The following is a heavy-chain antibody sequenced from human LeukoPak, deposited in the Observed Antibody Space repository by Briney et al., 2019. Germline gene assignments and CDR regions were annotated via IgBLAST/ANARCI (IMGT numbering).Heavy chain of an antibody. CDR1: GFTFSSYE. CDR2: ISSSGYNM. Sequence: GGSLRLSCVASGFTFSSYEMNWVRQAPGKGLEWVSYISSSGYNMYYADSVKGRFTISRDNAKNSLDLQMNSLRAEDTAVYYCAREGVRGDFDYWGQGTLVSVFS. CDR3: AREGVRGDFDY. D-gene: IGHD3-10*02. J-gene: IGHJ4*02. V-gene: IGHV3-48*03.